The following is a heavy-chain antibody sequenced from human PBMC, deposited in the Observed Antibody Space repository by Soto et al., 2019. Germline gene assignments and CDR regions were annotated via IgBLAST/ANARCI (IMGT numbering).Heavy chain of an antibody. CDR1: GDSVSSNSAA. J-gene: IGHJ6*02. V-gene: IGHV6-1*01. CDR3: ARDLFEEICGYSSSWYSAQRYYYGMDV. CDR2: TYYRSKWYN. D-gene: IGHD6-13*01. Sequence: PSQTLSLTCAISGDSVSSNSAAWNWIRQSPSRGLEWLGRTYYRSKWYNDYAVSVKSRITINPDTSKNQFSLQLNSVTPEDTAVYYCARDLFEEICGYSSSWYSAQRYYYGMDVWGQGTTVTVAS.